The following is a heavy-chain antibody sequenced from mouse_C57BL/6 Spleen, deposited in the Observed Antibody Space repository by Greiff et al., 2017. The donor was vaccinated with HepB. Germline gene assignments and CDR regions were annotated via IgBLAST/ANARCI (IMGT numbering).Heavy chain of an antibody. CDR2: IYIGNGYT. CDR1: GYTFTSYG. D-gene: IGHD4-1*01. V-gene: IGHV1-58*01. CDR3: ARRRLGQGYAMDY. J-gene: IGHJ4*01. Sequence: EVKLMESGAELVRPGSSVKMSCKTSGYTFTSYGINWVKQRPGQGLEWIGYIYIGNGYTEYNEKFKGKATLTSDTSSSTAYMQLSSLTSEDSAIYFCARRRLGQGYAMDYWGQGTSVTVSS.